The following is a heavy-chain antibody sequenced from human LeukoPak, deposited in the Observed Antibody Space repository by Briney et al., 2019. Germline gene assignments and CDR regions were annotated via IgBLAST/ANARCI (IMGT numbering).Heavy chain of an antibody. D-gene: IGHD2-2*01. V-gene: IGHV3-11*01. Sequence: GGSLRLSCAASGFTFSDYYMSWIRQAPGKGLEWVSYISSSGSTIHYADSVKGRFTISRDNAKNSLYLQMNSLRAEDTAVYYCARAWEVYCSSTSCVKFDYWGQGTLVTVSS. CDR1: GFTFSDYY. J-gene: IGHJ4*02. CDR3: ARAWEVYCSSTSCVKFDY. CDR2: ISSSGSTI.